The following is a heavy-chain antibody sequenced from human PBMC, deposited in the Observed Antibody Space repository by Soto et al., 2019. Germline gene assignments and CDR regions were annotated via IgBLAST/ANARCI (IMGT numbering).Heavy chain of an antibody. CDR2: INHSGST. CDR1: GVSFNTYY. Sequence: SETLSLTCTVYGVSFNTYYWSWIRQSPEKGLEWIGEINHSGSTNSNPSLMSRVTISVDTSKNQFSLKLSSVTAADTAVYFCARGPGGNYYYYYGMDVWGQGTTVT. D-gene: IGHD1-26*01. V-gene: IGHV4-34*01. J-gene: IGHJ6*02. CDR3: ARGPGGNYYYYYGMDV.